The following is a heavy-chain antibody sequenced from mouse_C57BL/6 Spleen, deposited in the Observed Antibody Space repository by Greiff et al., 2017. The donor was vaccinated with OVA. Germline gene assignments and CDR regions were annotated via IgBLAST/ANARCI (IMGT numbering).Heavy chain of an antibody. CDR2: INPNNGGT. CDR3: ARGDYGSSFLFDY. CDR1: GYTFTDYY. Sequence: EVQLQQSGPELVKPGASVKISCKASGYTFTDYYMNWVKQSHGKSLEWIGDINPNNGGTSYNQKFKGKATLTVDKSSSTAYMELRSLTSEDSAVYYCARGDYGSSFLFDYWGQGTTLTVSS. D-gene: IGHD1-1*01. J-gene: IGHJ2*01. V-gene: IGHV1-26*01.